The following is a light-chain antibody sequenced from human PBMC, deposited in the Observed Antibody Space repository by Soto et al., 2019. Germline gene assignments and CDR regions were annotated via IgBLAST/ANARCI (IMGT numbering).Light chain of an antibody. Sequence: DIQMTQSQSSLYASVEDRVIITCRASQSISNHLNWYQQKPGKAPKLLIFAASSLQSGVPSSFSGSRSGPDCSLTISSLQPEDFATYYCQQSYSSPPTFGQGTQVEL. CDR1: QSISNH. J-gene: IGKJ1*01. V-gene: IGKV1-39*01. CDR3: QQSYSSPPT. CDR2: AAS.